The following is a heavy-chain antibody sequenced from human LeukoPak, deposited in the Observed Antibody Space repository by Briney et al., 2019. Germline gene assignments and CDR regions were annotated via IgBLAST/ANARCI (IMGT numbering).Heavy chain of an antibody. V-gene: IGHV3-48*04. J-gene: IGHJ4*02. CDR1: GFTFSSYS. CDR3: AKEDSQWIQLSLSFDY. D-gene: IGHD5-18*01. CDR2: ISSSNNTI. Sequence: PGGSLRLSRAASGFTFSSYSMNWVRQAPGKGLEWLSYISSSNNTIYYADSVKGRFTISRDNAENSLYLQMNSLRAEDTAVYYCAKEDSQWIQLSLSFDYWGQGTLVTVPS.